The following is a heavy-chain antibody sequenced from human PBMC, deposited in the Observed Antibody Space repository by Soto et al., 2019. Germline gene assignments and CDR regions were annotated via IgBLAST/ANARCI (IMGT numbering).Heavy chain of an antibody. CDR1: GFTLSSYA. V-gene: IGHV3-23*01. D-gene: IGHD1-26*01. J-gene: IGHJ4*02. CDR2: VSIGGST. CDR3: AKCRGAGGQFAY. Sequence: GGSLRLSCAAYGFTLSSYAMGWVRQGPGKGLEWVAVVSIGGSTHYADSVRGRFTISRDNSKNTLSLQMNSLTAEDTAVYFCAKCRGAGGQFAYRGQRSPVTGS.